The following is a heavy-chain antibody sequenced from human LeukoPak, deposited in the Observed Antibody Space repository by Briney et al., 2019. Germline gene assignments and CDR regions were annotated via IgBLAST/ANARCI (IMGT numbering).Heavy chain of an antibody. CDR3: ARHYDSSGYYRLHSYYYGMDV. CDR1: GGSISSSSYY. J-gene: IGHJ6*02. D-gene: IGHD3-22*01. V-gene: IGHV4-39*01. CDR2: IYYSGST. Sequence: SETLSLTCTVSGGSISSSSYYWGWIRQPPGTGLEWIGSIYYSGSTYYNPSLKSRVTISVDTSKNQFSLKLSSVTAADTAVYYCARHYDSSGYYRLHSYYYGMDVWGQGTTVTVSS.